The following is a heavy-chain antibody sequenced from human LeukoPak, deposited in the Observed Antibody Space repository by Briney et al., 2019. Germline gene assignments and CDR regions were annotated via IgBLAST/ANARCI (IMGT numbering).Heavy chain of an antibody. D-gene: IGHD3-22*01. V-gene: IGHV4-39*07. CDR2: ISYSGNT. CDR3: ARDRSPEGYYDSSHWDYYHGMDV. J-gene: IGHJ6*02. CDR1: GGFISSNSYY. Sequence: SETLSLTCTVSGGFISSNSYYWGWIRQPPGKGLEWIGSISYSGNTYYNPSLKSRLTISVDTSKNQFSLNLSSVTAADTAMYYCARDRSPEGYYDSSHWDYYHGMDVWGQGTTVTVSS.